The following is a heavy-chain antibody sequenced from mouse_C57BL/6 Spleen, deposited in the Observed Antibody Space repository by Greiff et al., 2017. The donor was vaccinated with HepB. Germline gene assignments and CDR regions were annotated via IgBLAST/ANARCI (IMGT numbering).Heavy chain of an antibody. CDR2: IRNKANGYTT. V-gene: IGHV7-3*01. J-gene: IGHJ2*01. Sequence: EVHLVESGGGLVQPGGSLSLSCAASGFTFTDYYMSWVRQPPGKALEWLGFIRNKANGYTTEYSASVKGRFTISRDNSQSILYLQINALRAEDSATYYCARYTAGFLDYWGQGTTLTVSS. CDR1: GFTFTDYY. CDR3: ARYTAGFLDY.